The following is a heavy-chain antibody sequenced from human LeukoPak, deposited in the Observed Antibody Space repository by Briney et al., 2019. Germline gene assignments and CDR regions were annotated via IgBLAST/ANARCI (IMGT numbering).Heavy chain of an antibody. J-gene: IGHJ6*01. V-gene: IGHV3-7*01. D-gene: IGHD3-3*01. Sequence: GGSLRLSCAASGFTFSSYWMSWVRQAPGKGLEWVANIKQDGGKKYYVDSVKGRFTISRDNGKKTVFLQMNSLSAEDTAVYYCARILEGYYYSVLAVGGQGTTVIVYS. CDR3: ARILEGYYYSVLAV. CDR1: GFTFSSYW. CDR2: IKQDGGKK.